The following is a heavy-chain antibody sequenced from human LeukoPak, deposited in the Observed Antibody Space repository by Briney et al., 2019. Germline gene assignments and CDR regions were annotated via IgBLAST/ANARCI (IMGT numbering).Heavy chain of an antibody. V-gene: IGHV4-4*02. D-gene: IGHD1-1*01. CDR1: GGSISSSNW. CDR2: IYHSGST. J-gene: IGHJ6*03. Sequence: SETLSLTCAVSGGSISSSNWWSWVRQPPGKGLEWIGEIYHSGSTNYNPSLKSRVTISVDTSKNQFSLKLGSVTAADTAVYYCARVSWFPGTSYYYMDVWGKGTTVTVSS. CDR3: ARVSWFPGTSYYYMDV.